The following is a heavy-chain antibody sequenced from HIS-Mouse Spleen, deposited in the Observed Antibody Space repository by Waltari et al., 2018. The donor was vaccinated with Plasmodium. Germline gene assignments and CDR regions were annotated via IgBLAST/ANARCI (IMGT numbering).Heavy chain of an antibody. Sequence: QVQLQQWGAGLLKPSETLSLTCAVYGGSFSGYYWSGIRQPPGKGLEWSGEINQSGSTNSNPSLNTRVTISVDPSKNQLDLKLSLVTAADTAVYYCARAYYDFWSGYRFDYWGQGTLVTVSS. CDR2: INQSGST. CDR1: GGSFSGYY. J-gene: IGHJ4*02. CDR3: ARAYYDFWSGYRFDY. V-gene: IGHV4-34*01. D-gene: IGHD3-3*01.